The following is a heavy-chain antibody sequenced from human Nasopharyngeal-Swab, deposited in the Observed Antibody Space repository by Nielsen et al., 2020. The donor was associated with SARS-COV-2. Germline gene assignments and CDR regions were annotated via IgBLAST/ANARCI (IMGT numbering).Heavy chain of an antibody. CDR1: GFTFSSYS. Sequence: GESLKISCAASGFTFSSYSMNWVRQAPGKGLEWVSYISSSSSTIYYADSVKGRFTISRDNAKNSLYLQMNSLRAEDTAVYYWARDTSKAEGLNYYYYGMDVWGQGTTVTVSS. CDR2: ISSSSSTI. V-gene: IGHV3-48*04. J-gene: IGHJ6*02. CDR3: ARDTSKAEGLNYYYYGMDV.